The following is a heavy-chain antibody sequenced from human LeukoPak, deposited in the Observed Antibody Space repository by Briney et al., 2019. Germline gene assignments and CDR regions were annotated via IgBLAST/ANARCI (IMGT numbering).Heavy chain of an antibody. CDR1: GFTFSSYG. Sequence: GGSLGLSCAASGFTFSSYGMHWVRQAPGRGLEWVALIWYDGRNKYYADSVKGRFTISRDNSKNTLSLQLNSLRDEDTAVYYCARDGGSSGYHDALDMWGQGTMVTVSA. D-gene: IGHD3-22*01. V-gene: IGHV3-33*01. CDR3: ARDGGSSGYHDALDM. J-gene: IGHJ3*02. CDR2: IWYDGRNK.